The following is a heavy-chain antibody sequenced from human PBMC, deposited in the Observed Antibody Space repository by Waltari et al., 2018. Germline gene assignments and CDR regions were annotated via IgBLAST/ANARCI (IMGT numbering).Heavy chain of an antibody. CDR3: ARDLIAAAGRSGGY. V-gene: IGHV1-69*08. J-gene: IGHJ4*02. CDR1: GGTFSSYA. D-gene: IGHD6-13*01. Sequence: QVQLVQSGAEVKKPGSSVKVSCKASGGTFSSYAISWVRQAPGQGLEWMGRIIPIFGTANYAQKFQGRVTITADKSTSTAYMELSSVTAADTAVYYCARDLIAAAGRSGGYWGQGTLVTVSS. CDR2: IIPIFGTA.